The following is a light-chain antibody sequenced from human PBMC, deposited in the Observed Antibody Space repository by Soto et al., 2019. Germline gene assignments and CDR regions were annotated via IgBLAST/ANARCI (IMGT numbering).Light chain of an antibody. CDR1: SSNIGNNP. CDR2: DKY. J-gene: IGLJ2*01. CDR3: AAWDDSLNGVV. V-gene: IGLV1-44*01. Sequence: QAVVTQPPSASGTPGQRVTISCSGSSSNIGNNPTNWYQQFPGSAPRLLIYDKYQRPSGVPDRFSGSKSATSASLAINGLQSEDEADYYCAAWDDSLNGVVFGGGTKLTVL.